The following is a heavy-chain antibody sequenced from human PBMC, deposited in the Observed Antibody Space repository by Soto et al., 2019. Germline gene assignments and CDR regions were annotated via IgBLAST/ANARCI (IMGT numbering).Heavy chain of an antibody. CDR2: IYYSGST. Sequence: PSETLSLTCTVSGGCISSYYWSWIRQPPGKGLEWIGYIYYSGSTNYNPSLKSRVTISVDTSKNQFSLKLSSVTAADTAVYYCSITYHGCPHPYFYDYPGQG. J-gene: IGHJ4*02. D-gene: IGHD6-19*01. V-gene: IGHV4-59*01. CDR1: GGCISSYY. CDR3: SITYHGCPHPYFYDY.